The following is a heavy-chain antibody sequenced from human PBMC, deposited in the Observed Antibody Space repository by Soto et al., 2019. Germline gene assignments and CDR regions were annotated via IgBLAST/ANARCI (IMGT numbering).Heavy chain of an antibody. CDR2: ISYDGSNK. Sequence: QVQLVESGGGVVQPGRSLRLSCAASGFTFSSYGMHWVRQAPGKGLEWVAVISYDGSNKYYADSVKGRFTISRDNSKNTPXLQMNSLRAEDTAVYYCAKETHDSSGYYPPEYFQHWGQGTLVTVSS. CDR1: GFTFSSYG. J-gene: IGHJ1*01. CDR3: AKETHDSSGYYPPEYFQH. D-gene: IGHD3-22*01. V-gene: IGHV3-30*18.